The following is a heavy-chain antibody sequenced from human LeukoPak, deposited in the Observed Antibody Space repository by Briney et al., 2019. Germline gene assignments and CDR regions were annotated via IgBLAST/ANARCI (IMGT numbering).Heavy chain of an antibody. J-gene: IGHJ4*02. V-gene: IGHV3-21*01. D-gene: IGHD6-19*01. CDR3: ARPGIAVAGEFFDY. CDR1: GFTFSRYA. Sequence: GGSLRLSCAASGFTFSRYAMNWVRQAPGKGLEWVSSIRSSSSYIYYADSVKGRFTISRDNAKNSLYLQMNSLRAEDTAVYYCARPGIAVAGEFFDYWGQGTLVTVSS. CDR2: IRSSSSYI.